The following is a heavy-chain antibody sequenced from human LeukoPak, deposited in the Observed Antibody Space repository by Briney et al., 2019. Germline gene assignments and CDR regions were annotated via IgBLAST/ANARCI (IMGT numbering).Heavy chain of an antibody. V-gene: IGHV4-59*08. CDR2: IYYSGST. Sequence: PSETLFLTCTVSGGSISSYYWSWIRQPPGKGLEWIGYIYYSGSTNYNPSLKSRVTISVDTSKNQFSLKLSSVTAADTAVYYCARHNPFYGGFDYWGQGTLVTVSS. CDR1: GGSISSYY. CDR3: ARHNPFYGGFDY. J-gene: IGHJ4*02. D-gene: IGHD3-10*01.